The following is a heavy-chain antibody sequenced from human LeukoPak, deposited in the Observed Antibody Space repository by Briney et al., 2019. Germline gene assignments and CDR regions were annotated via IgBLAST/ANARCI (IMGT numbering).Heavy chain of an antibody. J-gene: IGHJ5*02. D-gene: IGHD2-2*01. V-gene: IGHV1-46*01. CDR2: INPSGGST. CDR3: AGWYCSSTSCYGSWGFDP. CDR1: GYTFTSYY. Sequence: ASVKVSCKASGYTFTSYYMHWVRQAPGQGLEWMGIINPSGGSTSYAQKFQGRVTMTRDTSTSTVYMELSSLRSEDTAVYYCAGWYCSSTSCYGSWGFDPWGQGTLVTVSS.